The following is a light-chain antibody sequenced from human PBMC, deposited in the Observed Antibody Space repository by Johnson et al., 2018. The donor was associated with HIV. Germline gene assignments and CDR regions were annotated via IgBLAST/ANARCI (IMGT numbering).Light chain of an antibody. J-gene: IGLJ1*01. CDR3: GTWDSSLTAV. CDR2: ENN. CDR1: SSNIGNNY. V-gene: IGLV1-51*02. Sequence: QSVLTQPPSVSAAPGQKVTISCSGSSSNIGNNYVSWYQQIPGTAPKLLIYENNKRPSGIPDRFSGSKSGTSATLGITGLQTGDEADYYCGTWDSSLTAVFGTGTKVTVL.